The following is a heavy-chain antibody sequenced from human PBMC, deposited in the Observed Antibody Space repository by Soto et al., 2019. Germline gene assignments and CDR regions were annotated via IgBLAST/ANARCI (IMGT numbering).Heavy chain of an antibody. Sequence: DVQLLESGGGLVQPEGSLRLSCAASGVTFSSYAMGWVRQGPGKGLEWVAVVSIGGSTHYADSVRGRFTISRDNSKYTLSLQMNSLPAADTAVYFCAKRRGAGWHFDYWGQGALVTVSS. D-gene: IGHD2-15*01. J-gene: IGHJ4*02. CDR3: AKRRGAGWHFDY. V-gene: IGHV3-23*01. CDR2: VSIGGST. CDR1: GVTFSSYA.